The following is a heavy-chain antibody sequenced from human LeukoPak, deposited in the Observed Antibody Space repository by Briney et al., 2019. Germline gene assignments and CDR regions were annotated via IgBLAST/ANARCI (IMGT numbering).Heavy chain of an antibody. J-gene: IGHJ4*02. CDR2: ISSSSSYI. D-gene: IGHD3-10*01. V-gene: IGHV3-21*01. CDR3: ARDPVLLWFGAFDY. Sequence: KPGGSLRLSCAASGFTFSSYSMNWVRQAPGKGLEWVSSISSSSSYIYYADSVKGRFTISRDNAKNSLYLQMNSLRAEDTAVYYCARDPVLLWFGAFDYWGQGTLVTVSS. CDR1: GFTFSSYS.